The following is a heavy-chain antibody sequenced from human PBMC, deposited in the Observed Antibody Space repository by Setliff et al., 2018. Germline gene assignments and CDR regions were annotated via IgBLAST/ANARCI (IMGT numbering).Heavy chain of an antibody. CDR2: MKQDGTEQ. CDR3: ATSRGYSHGYLKY. J-gene: IGHJ4*02. CDR1: EFTFSIYW. V-gene: IGHV3-7*05. D-gene: IGHD5-18*01. Sequence: PGGSLRLSCVASEFTFSIYWMSWVRQVPGKGLEWVANMKQDGTEQYYLDSVKGRFTISRDNAKNSLYLQMNSLRAEDTAVYYCATSRGYSHGYLKYWGQGVLVTVSS.